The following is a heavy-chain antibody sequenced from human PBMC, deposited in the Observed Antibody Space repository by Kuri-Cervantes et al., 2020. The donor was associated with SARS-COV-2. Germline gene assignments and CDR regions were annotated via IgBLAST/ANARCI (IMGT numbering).Heavy chain of an antibody. CDR3: ERGGPQFTMIVVALSSEYFDY. Sequence: GGSLRLSCAPSGFTFGSYWMHWVRQAPGKGLVWVSRINSDGSSTSYADSVKGRFTISRDNAKNTRYLQMNSLRAEDTAVYYCERGGPQFTMIVVALSSEYFDYWGQGTLVTVSS. CDR2: INSDGSST. D-gene: IGHD3-22*01. CDR1: GFTFGSYW. V-gene: IGHV3-74*01. J-gene: IGHJ4*02.